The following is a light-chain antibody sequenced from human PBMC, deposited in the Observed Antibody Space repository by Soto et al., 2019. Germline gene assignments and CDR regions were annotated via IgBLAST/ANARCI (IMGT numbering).Light chain of an antibody. CDR3: ETWDSNTRV. V-gene: IGLV4-60*02. CDR2: LEGSGSY. J-gene: IGLJ3*02. Sequence: QLVLTQSSSASASLGSSVKLTCTLSSGHSSYIIAWHQQQPGKAPRYLMKLEGSGSYNKGSGVPDRFSGSSSGADRYLTISYLRFEDEADYYCETWDSNTRVFGGGTKLTAL. CDR1: SGHSSYI.